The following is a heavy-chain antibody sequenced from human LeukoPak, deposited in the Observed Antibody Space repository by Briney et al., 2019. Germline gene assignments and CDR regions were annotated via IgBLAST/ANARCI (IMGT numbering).Heavy chain of an antibody. J-gene: IGHJ4*02. CDR1: GFTFSSFW. CDR2: IIQDGSEK. CDR3: ARDSPGIMIFGVVTPN. V-gene: IGHV3-7*05. D-gene: IGHD3-3*01. Sequence: GGSLRLSCAASGFTFSSFWMSWVRQAPGKGLEWVAKIIQDGSEKYYVDSVKGRFTISRDNAMNSLYLQMNSLRAEDTAVYYCARDSPGIMIFGVVTPNGGQGTLVTVSS.